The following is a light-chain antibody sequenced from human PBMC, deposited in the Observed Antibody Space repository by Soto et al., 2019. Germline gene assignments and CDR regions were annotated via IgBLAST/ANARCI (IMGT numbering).Light chain of an antibody. CDR2: EGS. V-gene: IGLV2-23*03. CDR3: CSYAGTTTLAVV. Sequence: QSALTQPASVSGSPGQSITISCTGTSSDVGSYNLVSWYQQHPGKAPKLMIYEGSKRPSGVSSRFSGSKSGNTASLTISGLQADDEADYFCCSYAGTTTLAVVFGGGTKLTVL. CDR1: SSDVGSYNL. J-gene: IGLJ2*01.